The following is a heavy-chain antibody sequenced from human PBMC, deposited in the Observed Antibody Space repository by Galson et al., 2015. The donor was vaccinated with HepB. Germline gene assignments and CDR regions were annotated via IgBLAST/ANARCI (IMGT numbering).Heavy chain of an antibody. CDR1: GFTFSSYW. CDR2: IKQDGSER. D-gene: IGHD6-13*01. V-gene: IGHV3-7*03. Sequence: SLRLSCAASGFTFSSYWMTWVRQAPGRGLEWVANIKQDGSERYYVDSVKGRFTISRDNAKNSLFLQMNSLRADDTAVYYCARVGESWFNYFDYWGQGTLVIVSS. CDR3: ARVGESWFNYFDY. J-gene: IGHJ4*02.